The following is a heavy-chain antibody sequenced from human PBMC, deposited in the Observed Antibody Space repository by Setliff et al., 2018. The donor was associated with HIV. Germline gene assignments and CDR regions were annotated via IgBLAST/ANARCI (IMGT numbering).Heavy chain of an antibody. D-gene: IGHD3-9*01. J-gene: IGHJ3*02. CDR2: IDYSGTT. V-gene: IGHV4-31*03. CDR1: RGSINSGGSY. Sequence: SETLSLTCTVSRGSINSGGSYWSWIRQHPGRGLEWIGYIDYSGTTYYNPSLKSRITISVDTSKHQFSLRLSSVTAADTAVYYCARASSRPYYDLLTGSPGAIPHLRFDIWGQGTMVTVSS. CDR3: ARASSRPYYDLLTGSPGAIPHLRFDI.